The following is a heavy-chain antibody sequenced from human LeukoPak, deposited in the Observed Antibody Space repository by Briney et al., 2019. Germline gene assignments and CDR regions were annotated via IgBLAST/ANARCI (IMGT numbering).Heavy chain of an antibody. D-gene: IGHD1-1*01. CDR1: GGSISPYY. J-gene: IGHJ4*02. Sequence: SETLSLTCTVSGGSISPYYWSWIRQPPGEGLEWVGYIYHNGGTNYNPSLKSRVTISGDTSKNQFSLRLSSVTAADTAVYYCARQGRYMAPAKYPNFDYWRQGTLVTVSS. CDR3: ARQGRYMAPAKYPNFDY. CDR2: IYHNGGT. V-gene: IGHV4-59*08.